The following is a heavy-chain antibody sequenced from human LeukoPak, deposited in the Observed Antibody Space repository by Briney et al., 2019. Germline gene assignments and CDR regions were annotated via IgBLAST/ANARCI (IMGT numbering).Heavy chain of an antibody. Sequence: GGSLRLSCAASGFTFSDYYMSWIRQAPGKGLEWVSYISSSGSTIYYADSVKGRFTISRDNAKNSLYLQMSSLRAEDTAVYYCARRGWDLDTRLFDYWGQGTLVTVSS. D-gene: IGHD1-26*01. CDR2: ISSSGSTI. CDR1: GFTFSDYY. CDR3: ARRGWDLDTRLFDY. V-gene: IGHV3-11*01. J-gene: IGHJ4*02.